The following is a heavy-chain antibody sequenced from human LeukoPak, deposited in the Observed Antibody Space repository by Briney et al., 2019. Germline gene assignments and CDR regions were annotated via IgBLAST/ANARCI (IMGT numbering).Heavy chain of an antibody. CDR1: GFTFSSYT. D-gene: IGHD5-18*01. CDR2: ISSSSNYI. CDR3: ARGYRGFDI. J-gene: IGHJ3*02. V-gene: IGHV3-21*01. Sequence: GGSLRLSCAASGFTFSSYTMNWVRQAPGKGLEWVSSISSSSNYIYYTDSLKGRFTISRDNAKNSLYLQMNSLRAEDRAVYYCARGYRGFDIWGQGTMVTVSS.